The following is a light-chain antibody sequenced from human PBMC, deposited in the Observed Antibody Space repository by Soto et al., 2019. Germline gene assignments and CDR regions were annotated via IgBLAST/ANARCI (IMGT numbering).Light chain of an antibody. V-gene: IGLV1-47*02. CDR3: SAWCDRLSGVL. Sequence: QSVLTQPPSASGTPGQRVTISCSGSSSNIGSNYVYWYQQLPGTAPKLLIYNNNQRPPGVPDRFSGSKSGTSASLAISGLRSEDEADYYCSAWCDRLSGVLFGGGTQLTVL. CDR1: SSNIGSNY. CDR2: NNN. J-gene: IGLJ2*01.